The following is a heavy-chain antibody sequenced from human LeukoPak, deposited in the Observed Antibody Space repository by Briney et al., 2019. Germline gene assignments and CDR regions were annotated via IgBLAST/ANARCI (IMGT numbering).Heavy chain of an antibody. V-gene: IGHV1-2*02. J-gene: IGHJ4*02. CDR3: ATVRDIVVGGGPYYFDY. D-gene: IGHD2-15*01. Sequence: ASVKVSCKASRYTFIGYYLHWVRQAPGQGLERMGWINPHNGDTNYAQKFQGRVTMTRDTSITTAYMELRRLKSDDTAVYYCATVRDIVVGGGPYYFDYWGQGTLVTVSS. CDR2: INPHNGDT. CDR1: RYTFIGYY.